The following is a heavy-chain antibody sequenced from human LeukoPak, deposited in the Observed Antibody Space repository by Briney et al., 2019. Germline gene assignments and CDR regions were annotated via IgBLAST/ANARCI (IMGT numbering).Heavy chain of an antibody. V-gene: IGHV3-23*01. J-gene: IGHJ4*02. Sequence: GGSLRLSCAPSGFTFSNYAMSWVRQAPGKGLEWVSAITGSGGNTYYADSVKGRFTISRDNSKNTVFLQMNSLRAEDTAVYYCAKWGDYDVLTGYYVSDYWGQGTLVTVSS. CDR1: GFTFSNYA. CDR2: ITGSGGNT. D-gene: IGHD3-9*01. CDR3: AKWGDYDVLTGYYVSDY.